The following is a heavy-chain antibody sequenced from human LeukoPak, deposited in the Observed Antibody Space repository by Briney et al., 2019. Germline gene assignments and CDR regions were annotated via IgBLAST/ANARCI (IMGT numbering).Heavy chain of an antibody. Sequence: GGSLRLSCAASGFTFSNYWIHWLRQAPGEGPVWVSRISPDGSITHFADSVEGRLTLSRDNAKRLVYLPMNSLRVGERAVYYCTTVFMMVGTPMMCFVYWGQG. CDR3: TTVFMMVGTPMMCFVY. D-gene: IGHD3-16*01. J-gene: IGHJ4*02. CDR1: GFTFSNYW. V-gene: IGHV3-74*01. CDR2: ISPDGSIT.